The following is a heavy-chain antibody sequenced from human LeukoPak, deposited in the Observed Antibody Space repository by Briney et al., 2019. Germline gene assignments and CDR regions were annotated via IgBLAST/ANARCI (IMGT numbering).Heavy chain of an antibody. Sequence: GGSLRLSCAASGFTFDDYAMHWVRQVPGKGLEWVSGISWNSGSMDYEDSVKGRFTISRDNAKNSLYLQMNSLRPEDAVLYYCAKDSGPNYYDSSGYFDYWGQGTLVTVSS. J-gene: IGHJ4*02. CDR3: AKDSGPNYYDSSGYFDY. CDR1: GFTFDDYA. CDR2: ISWNSGSM. V-gene: IGHV3-9*01. D-gene: IGHD3-22*01.